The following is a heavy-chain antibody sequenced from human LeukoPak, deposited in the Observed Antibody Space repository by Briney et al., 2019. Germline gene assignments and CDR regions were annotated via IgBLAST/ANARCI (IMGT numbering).Heavy chain of an antibody. J-gene: IGHJ4*02. CDR3: ARDYAGSPDY. Sequence: GGSLRLSCAASGSTFSTYWIAWVRQGPGKGLVWVSLINGDGTTTTYADSVKGRFTVSRDNAKNTAYLQMNSLRAEDTAVYYCARDYAGSPDYWGQGTLVTVSS. D-gene: IGHD3-10*01. V-gene: IGHV3-74*01. CDR2: INGDGTTT. CDR1: GSTFSTYW.